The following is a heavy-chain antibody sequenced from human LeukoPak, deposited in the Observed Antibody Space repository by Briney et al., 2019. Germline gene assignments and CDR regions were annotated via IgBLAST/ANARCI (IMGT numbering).Heavy chain of an antibody. CDR1: GFTFSSYS. J-gene: IGHJ4*02. Sequence: GGSLRLSCAASGFTFSSYSMNWVRQAPGKGLEWVSYISSSSSTIYYADSVKGRFTISRDNAKNSMYLQMNSLRAEDAAVYYCARDQGADGSGHRGGLFDYWGQGTLVTVSS. D-gene: IGHD1-26*01. V-gene: IGHV3-48*01. CDR3: ARDQGADGSGHRGGLFDY. CDR2: ISSSSSTI.